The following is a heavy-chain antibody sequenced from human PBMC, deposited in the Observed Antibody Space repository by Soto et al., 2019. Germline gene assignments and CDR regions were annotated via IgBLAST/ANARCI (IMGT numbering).Heavy chain of an antibody. Sequence: PSETLSLTCTVSGGSVRSSTYYWGWIRQSPGKGLEWIGYIYYSGSTNYNPSLKSRVTISVDTSKNQFSLKLSSVTAADTAVYYCARTLQYYYDSSGYSWWYFDYWGQGTLVTVSS. V-gene: IGHV4-61*01. J-gene: IGHJ4*02. CDR3: ARTLQYYYDSSGYSWWYFDY. CDR1: GGSVRSSTYY. CDR2: IYYSGST. D-gene: IGHD3-22*01.